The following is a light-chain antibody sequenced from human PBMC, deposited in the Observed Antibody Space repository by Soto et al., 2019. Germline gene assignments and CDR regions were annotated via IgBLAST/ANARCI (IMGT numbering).Light chain of an antibody. J-gene: IGLJ2*01. CDR1: SSNIGATYD. CDR3: QSYDSSLSAVV. V-gene: IGLV1-40*01. Sequence: QSVLTQPPSVSGAPGQRVTISCTGSSSNIGATYDVHWYQQFPGTAPKLLIYDNINRPSGVPGRFSGSMSGTSASLAITGLQAEDEAHYYCQSYDSSLSAVVFGGGTKLTVL. CDR2: DNI.